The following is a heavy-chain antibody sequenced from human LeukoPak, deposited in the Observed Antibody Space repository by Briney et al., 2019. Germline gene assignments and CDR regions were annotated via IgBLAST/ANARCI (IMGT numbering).Heavy chain of an antibody. V-gene: IGHV3-23*01. D-gene: IGHD6-19*01. Sequence: GGSLRLSCEASGFTLSSYAMSWVRQAPGKGLEWVSAISQSGLNTYYADSVKGRFTISRDNSKNTLNLQMNSLRAEDTAVYFCAKDVQSLAVFDYWGQGTLVTASS. CDR2: ISQSGLNT. CDR3: AKDVQSLAVFDY. J-gene: IGHJ4*02. CDR1: GFTLSSYA.